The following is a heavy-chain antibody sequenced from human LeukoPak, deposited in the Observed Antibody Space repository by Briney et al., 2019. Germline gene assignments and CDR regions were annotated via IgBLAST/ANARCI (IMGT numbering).Heavy chain of an antibody. CDR2: ISSSSSYI. D-gene: IGHD3-9*01. CDR3: ARTLGYYDILTGFDWYGMDV. V-gene: IGHV3-21*01. Sequence: GASLRLSCAASGFTFSNYAMSWVRQAPGKGLEWVSSISSSSSYIYYADSVKGRFTISRDNAKNSLYLQMNSLRAEDTAVYYCARTLGYYDILTGFDWYGMDVWGQGTTVTVSS. J-gene: IGHJ6*02. CDR1: GFTFSNYA.